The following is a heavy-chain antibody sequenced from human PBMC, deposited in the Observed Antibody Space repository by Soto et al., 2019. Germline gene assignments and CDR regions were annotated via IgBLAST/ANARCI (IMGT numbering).Heavy chain of an antibody. J-gene: IGHJ6*02. D-gene: IGHD6-13*01. Sequence: ASVKVSCKASGYTFTGYYMHWVRQAPGQGFEWMGWINPNSGGTNYAQKFQGRVTMTRDTSISTAYMELSRLRSDDTAVYYCARSIAAAGTHYYYGMDVWGQGTTVTVSS. CDR1: GYTFTGYY. CDR2: INPNSGGT. V-gene: IGHV1-2*02. CDR3: ARSIAAAGTHYYYGMDV.